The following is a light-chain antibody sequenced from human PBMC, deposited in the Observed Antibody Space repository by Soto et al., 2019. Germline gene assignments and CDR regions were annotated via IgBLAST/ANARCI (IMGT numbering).Light chain of an antibody. CDR3: CSYAGSHTWV. Sequence: QSVLTQPRSVSGSFGQSVTISCTGTSSDAGDSDSVSWYQQHPGRAPKLMISDVDKRPSGVPDRFSGSKSGNTASLTISGLQSEDEADYYCCSYAGSHTWVFGGGTKLTVL. V-gene: IGLV2-11*01. CDR1: SSDAGDSDS. CDR2: DVD. J-gene: IGLJ3*02.